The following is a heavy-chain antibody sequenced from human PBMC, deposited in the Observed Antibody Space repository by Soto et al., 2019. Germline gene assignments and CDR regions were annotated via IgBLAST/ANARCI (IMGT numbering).Heavy chain of an antibody. CDR1: GDSISSDSYY. Sequence: SETLSLTCTVSGDSISSDSYYWGWIRQPPGKGLECIGSVYYSGRTYYNPSLESRVTISVDTSKSQFSLNLRSVTAADTAVYYCARQSSGYAYGGGFDYWGQGTLVTVSS. CDR2: VYYSGRT. J-gene: IGHJ4*02. V-gene: IGHV4-39*01. CDR3: ARQSSGYAYGGGFDY. D-gene: IGHD5-18*01.